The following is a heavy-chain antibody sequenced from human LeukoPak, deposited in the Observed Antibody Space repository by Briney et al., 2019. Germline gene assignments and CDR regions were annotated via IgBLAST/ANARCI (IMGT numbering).Heavy chain of an antibody. CDR3: ARVNSSPGAPRYCSGGSCYTPNFDY. CDR2: IYPGDSDT. J-gene: IGHJ4*02. V-gene: IGHV5-51*01. D-gene: IGHD2-15*01. Sequence: GESLKISCKGSGYSFTSYWIGWVRQMPGKGLEWMGIIYPGDSDTRYSPSFQGQVTISADKSISTAYLQWSSLKASDTAMYYCARVNSSPGAPRYCSGGSCYTPNFDYWGQGTLVTVSS. CDR1: GYSFTSYW.